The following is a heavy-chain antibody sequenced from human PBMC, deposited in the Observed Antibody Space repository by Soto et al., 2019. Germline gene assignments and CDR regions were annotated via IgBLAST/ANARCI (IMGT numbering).Heavy chain of an antibody. CDR3: AKDRKEHDFWSGSENWFDP. CDR2: ISGSGGST. J-gene: IGHJ5*02. CDR1: GFTFSSYA. Sequence: GGSLRLSCAASGFTFSSYAMSWVRQAPGKGLEWVSAISGSGGSTYYADSVKGRFTISRDNSKNTLYLQMNSLRAEDTAVYYCAKDRKEHDFWSGSENWFDPWGQGTLVTVSS. D-gene: IGHD3-3*01. V-gene: IGHV3-23*01.